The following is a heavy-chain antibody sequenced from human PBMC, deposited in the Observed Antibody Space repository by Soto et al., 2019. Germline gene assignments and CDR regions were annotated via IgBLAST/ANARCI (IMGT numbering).Heavy chain of an antibody. V-gene: IGHV4-34*02. J-gene: IGHJ4*02. Sequence: QVQLQQWGTGLLKPSETLSLTCAVYGEPFSGYYWSWIRQPPGKGLEWIGEINHSGSINYNQSLKSRVTISEDSSKNQFSLNLNSVTAADTAVYSCVRNTNPPLVRYYFDYWGQGTLVTVTS. D-gene: IGHD4-17*01. CDR2: INHSGSI. CDR1: GEPFSGYY. CDR3: VRNTNPPLVRYYFDY.